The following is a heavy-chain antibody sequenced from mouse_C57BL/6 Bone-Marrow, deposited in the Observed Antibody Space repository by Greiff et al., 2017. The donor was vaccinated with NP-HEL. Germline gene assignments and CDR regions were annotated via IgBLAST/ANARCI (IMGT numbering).Heavy chain of an antibody. J-gene: IGHJ4*01. Sequence: EVHLVESGGGLVQPGGSLSLSCAASGFTFTDYYMSWVRQPPGKAIEWLGFIRNKANGYTTEYSASVKGRFTISRDNSQSILYLQMNALRAEDSATYYCARYKTSQATYAMDYWGQGTSVTVSS. CDR2: IRNKANGYTT. CDR3: ARYKTSQATYAMDY. D-gene: IGHD3-2*02. CDR1: GFTFTDYY. V-gene: IGHV7-3*01.